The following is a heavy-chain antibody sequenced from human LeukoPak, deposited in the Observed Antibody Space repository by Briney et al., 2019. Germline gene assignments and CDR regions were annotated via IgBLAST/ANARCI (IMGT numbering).Heavy chain of an antibody. CDR3: AKEGITNFWPDY. CDR1: GGSIRSSYYY. V-gene: IGHV3-23*01. CDR2: ISGGGGST. Sequence: ETLSLTCTVSGGSIRSSYYYWGWIRQPPGKGLEWVSAISGGGGSTYYADSVKGRFTISRDNSKNTLYLQMNSLRAEDTAVYYCAKEGITNFWPDYWGQGTLVTVSS. D-gene: IGHD3-3*01. J-gene: IGHJ4*02.